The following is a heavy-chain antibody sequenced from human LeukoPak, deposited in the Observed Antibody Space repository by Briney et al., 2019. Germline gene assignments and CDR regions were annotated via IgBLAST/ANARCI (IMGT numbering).Heavy chain of an antibody. D-gene: IGHD1-26*01. V-gene: IGHV3-9*01. CDR3: ARSLVVGANPYH. CDR1: GFTFHDYG. Sequence: SLRLSCAGSGFTFHDYGIHLGREAPGEGRELGSGISWNSGIIGYADSVKGRFTTSRDNAKNSLYLQLNSLRAEDTAVYYCARSLVVGANPYHWGQGTLVTVSS. J-gene: IGHJ5*02. CDR2: ISWNSGII.